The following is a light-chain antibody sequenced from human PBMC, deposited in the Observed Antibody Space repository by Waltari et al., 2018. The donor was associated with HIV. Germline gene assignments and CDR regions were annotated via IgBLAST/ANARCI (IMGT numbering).Light chain of an antibody. Sequence: SYDLTQSPSVSVSPGQTATIACSGEELGDKFVSWYQQRPGQSPELVIYDEYKRPSGIPERFSGSNSGNTATLTISGTQTLDEAAYHCQTFDSGTVIFGGGTNLTVL. V-gene: IGLV3-1*01. CDR1: ELGDKF. CDR2: DEY. J-gene: IGLJ2*01. CDR3: QTFDSGTVI.